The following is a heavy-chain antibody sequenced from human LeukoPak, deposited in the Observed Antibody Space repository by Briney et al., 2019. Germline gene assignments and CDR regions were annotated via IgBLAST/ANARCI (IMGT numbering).Heavy chain of an antibody. CDR1: GFTFSSYG. V-gene: IGHV3-33*01. Sequence: GGSLRLSCAASGFTFSSYGMHWVRQAPGKGLEWVAVIWYDGSNKYYADSVKGRFTISRDNSKNTLYLQMNSLRAEDTAVYYCAREDDYDSSGQDYWGQGTLVTVSS. CDR2: IWYDGSNK. CDR3: AREDDYDSSGQDY. D-gene: IGHD3-22*01. J-gene: IGHJ4*02.